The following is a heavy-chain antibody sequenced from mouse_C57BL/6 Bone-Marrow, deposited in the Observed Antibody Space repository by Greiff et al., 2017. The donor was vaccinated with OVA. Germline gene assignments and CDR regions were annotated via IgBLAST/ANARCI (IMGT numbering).Heavy chain of an antibody. D-gene: IGHD2-1*01. CDR1: GFTFSDYG. CDR2: ISSGSSTI. J-gene: IGHJ2*01. CDR3: ARRAYGNSFDY. V-gene: IGHV5-17*01. Sequence: EVKVVESGGGLVKPGGSLKLSCAASGFTFSDYGMHWVRQAPEMGLEWVAYISSGSSTIYYADTVKGRFTISRDNAKNTLFLQMTSLRSEDTAMYYCARRAYGNSFDYWGQGTTLTVSS.